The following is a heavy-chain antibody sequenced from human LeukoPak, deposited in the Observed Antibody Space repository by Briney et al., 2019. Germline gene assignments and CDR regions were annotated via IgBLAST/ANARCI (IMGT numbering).Heavy chain of an antibody. V-gene: IGHV3-30*02. CDR3: AKDRAMVRGVIIRDDC. CDR1: GFTFSSYG. CDR2: VRYDGSSK. Sequence: PGGSLRLSCAASGFTFSSYGMHWVRQAPGKGLEWVAFVRYDGSSKYYADSVKGRFTISRDNSKNTLYLQMNSLRAEDTAVYYCAKDRAMVRGVIIRDDCWGQGTLVTVSS. D-gene: IGHD3-10*01. J-gene: IGHJ4*02.